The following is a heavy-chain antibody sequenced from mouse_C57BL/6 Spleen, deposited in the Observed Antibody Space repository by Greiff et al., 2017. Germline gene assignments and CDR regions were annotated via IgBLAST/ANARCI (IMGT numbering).Heavy chain of an antibody. D-gene: IGHD1-2*01. Sequence: VQLKQSGAELVRPGASVKLSCTASGFNIKDYYMHWVKQRPEQGLEWIGRIDPEDGDTEYAPKFQGKATMTADTSSSTAYLQLSSLTSEDTAVDYCTMWLLRPRYYLDYWGQGTTLTVSS. V-gene: IGHV14-1*01. CDR3: TMWLLRPRYYLDY. J-gene: IGHJ2*01. CDR2: IDPEDGDT. CDR1: GFNIKDYY.